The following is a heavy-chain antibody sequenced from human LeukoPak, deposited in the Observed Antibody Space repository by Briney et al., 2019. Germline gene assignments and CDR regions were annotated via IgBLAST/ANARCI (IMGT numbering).Heavy chain of an antibody. D-gene: IGHD1-26*01. V-gene: IGHV3-7*04. CDR3: ARENLSGSYLNHYFDY. Sequence: GGSLRLSCAASGFTFSSYWMSWVRQAPGKGLEWVANIKQDGSEKYYVDSVKGRFTISRDNAKNSLYLQMNSLRAEDTAVYYCARENLSGSYLNHYFDYWGQGTLVTVSS. CDR1: GFTFSSYW. J-gene: IGHJ4*02. CDR2: IKQDGSEK.